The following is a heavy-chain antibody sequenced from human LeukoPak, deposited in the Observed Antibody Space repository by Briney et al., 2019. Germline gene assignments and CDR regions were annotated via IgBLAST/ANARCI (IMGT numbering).Heavy chain of an antibody. CDR2: ISWNSGSI. V-gene: IGHV3-9*01. Sequence: GGSLRLSCAASGFTFDEYAMHWVRHAPGKGLKWVSGISWNSGSIGYADSVKGRFTISRDNAKNSLFLQMSSLRAEDTALFYCAKAKYSSTWYYFDYWGQGTPVTVSS. J-gene: IGHJ4*02. CDR3: AKAKYSSTWYYFDY. CDR1: GFTFDEYA. D-gene: IGHD6-13*01.